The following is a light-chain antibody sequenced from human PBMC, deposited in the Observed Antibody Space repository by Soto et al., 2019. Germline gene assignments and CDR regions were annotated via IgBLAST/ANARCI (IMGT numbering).Light chain of an antibody. CDR2: GAS. Sequence: EIEMTQSPATLSVSLGERATLSCRASQSVGSNLAWYQQKPGQAPRLLIYGASTRATGIPAKFSGSGSGTEFTLTISSLQSEDFAVYYCQQYKDWPRSYTFGQGTKLEIK. CDR3: QQYKDWPRSYT. V-gene: IGKV3-15*01. J-gene: IGKJ2*01. CDR1: QSVGSN.